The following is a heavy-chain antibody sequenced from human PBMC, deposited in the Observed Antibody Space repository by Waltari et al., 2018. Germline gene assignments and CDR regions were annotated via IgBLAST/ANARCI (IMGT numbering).Heavy chain of an antibody. CDR2: VKSGNGNT. V-gene: IGHV1-3*03. J-gene: IGHJ4*02. D-gene: IGHD2-2*01. CDR1: GYTFTSYA. Sequence: QVQLVQSGAEVKKPGASVKVSCKASGYTFTSYAMHWVRQAPGQRLEWMGGVKSGNGNTRYSPGLQGRVTITRDTAASAAYMELRSLGSEDMAVYYCARETCSSTSCYGGCDYWGQGTLVTVSS. CDR3: ARETCSSTSCYGGCDY.